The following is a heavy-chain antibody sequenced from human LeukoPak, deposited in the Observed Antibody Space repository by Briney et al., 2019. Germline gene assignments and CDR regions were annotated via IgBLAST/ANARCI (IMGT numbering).Heavy chain of an antibody. V-gene: IGHV3-9*03. Sequence: GGSLRLSCAASGFTFDGYAMHWVRQAPGKGLEWVSGISWNSGSIGYADSVKGRFTISRDNAKNSLYLQMNSLRAEDMALYYCAKARGADSSGQGAFDIWGQGTMVTVSS. CDR2: ISWNSGSI. CDR1: GFTFDGYA. D-gene: IGHD3-22*01. J-gene: IGHJ3*02. CDR3: AKARGADSSGQGAFDI.